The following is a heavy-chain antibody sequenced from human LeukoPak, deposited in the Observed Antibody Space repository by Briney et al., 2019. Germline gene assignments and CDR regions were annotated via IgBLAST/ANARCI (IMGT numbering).Heavy chain of an antibody. V-gene: IGHV4-4*07. Sequence: PSETLSLTCTVSGGSINNYYWSWVRQPAGKGLEWIGRIYTRGSTNYNPSLKSRVTMSVDTSKNQFSLKLSSVTAADTAVYYCARGRYCSADICSGGDAFDIWGQGTMVSVSS. CDR1: GGSINNYY. CDR3: ARGRYCSADICSGGDAFDI. D-gene: IGHD2-15*01. CDR2: IYTRGST. J-gene: IGHJ3*02.